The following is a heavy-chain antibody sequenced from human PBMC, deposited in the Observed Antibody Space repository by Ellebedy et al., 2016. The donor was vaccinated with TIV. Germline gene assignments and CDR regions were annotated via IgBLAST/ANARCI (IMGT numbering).Heavy chain of an antibody. Sequence: MPSETLSLTCTVSSGSITGSYWSWIRQPPGKGLEWIGFISYSGTTNYNPSLKSRVAISVDTSKNQFSLKLSSVTDADTAVYYCARGGASSKYFDYWGQGTLVTVSS. J-gene: IGHJ4*02. CDR3: ARGGASSKYFDY. CDR2: ISYSGTT. V-gene: IGHV4-59*01. CDR1: SGSITGSY.